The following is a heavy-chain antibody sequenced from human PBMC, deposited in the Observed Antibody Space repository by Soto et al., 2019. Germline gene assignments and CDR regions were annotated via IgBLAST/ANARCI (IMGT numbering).Heavy chain of an antibody. CDR3: AKNKETGTTGGLGY. J-gene: IGHJ4*02. D-gene: IGHD1-1*01. CDR1: GFTFSSYA. V-gene: IGHV3-23*01. CDR2: ISGSGGTT. Sequence: LRLSCAASGFTFSSYAMSWVRQAPGKGLEWVSTISGSGGTTYYADSVEGRFTISRDNSKNTLYLQMNSLRAEDTAIYYCAKNKETGTTGGLGYWGQGTLVTVSS.